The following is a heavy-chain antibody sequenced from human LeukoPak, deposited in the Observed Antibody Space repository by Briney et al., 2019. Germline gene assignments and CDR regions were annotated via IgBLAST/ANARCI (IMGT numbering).Heavy chain of an antibody. CDR1: GGSFSGHY. CDR3: ARCRAAAGKNYYYYYYKDV. J-gene: IGHJ6*03. V-gene: IGHV4-34*01. D-gene: IGHD6-13*01. Sequence: PSETLSLTCAVYGGSFSGHYWSWIRQPPGMGLEWIGEINHSGSTNYNPSLKSRVTISVDTSKNQFSLKLSSVTAADTAVYYCARCRAAAGKNYYYYYYKDVWGKGTTVTVSS. CDR2: INHSGST.